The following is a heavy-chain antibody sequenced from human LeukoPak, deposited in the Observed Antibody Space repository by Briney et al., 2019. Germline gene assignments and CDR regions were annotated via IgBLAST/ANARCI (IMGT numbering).Heavy chain of an antibody. CDR2: MNPNSGNT. CDR3: ARAHMTTSGGGWFDP. D-gene: IGHD1-26*01. Sequence: GASVKVSCEASGYTFTSYDINWVRQATGQGLEWMGWMNPNSGNTADAQKFQGRVTFTRNTSISTAYMELSSLRSADTAVYYCARAHMTTSGGGWFDPWGQGTLVTVSS. V-gene: IGHV1-8*03. CDR1: GYTFTSYD. J-gene: IGHJ5*02.